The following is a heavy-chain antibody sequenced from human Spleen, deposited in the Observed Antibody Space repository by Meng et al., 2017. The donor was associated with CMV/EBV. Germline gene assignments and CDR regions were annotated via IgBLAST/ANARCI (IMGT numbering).Heavy chain of an antibody. D-gene: IGHD2-2*01. V-gene: IGHV3-21*04. Sequence: GESLKISCAASGFAFSSYSMNWVRQAPGKGLEWVSSISSSSSYIYYADSVKGRFTISRDNSKNTLYLQMNSLRAEDTAVYYCARDRGVPAAGGGYYYYGMDVWGQGTTVTVSS. CDR3: ARDRGVPAAGGGYYYYGMDV. CDR1: GFAFSSYS. CDR2: ISSSSSYI. J-gene: IGHJ6*02.